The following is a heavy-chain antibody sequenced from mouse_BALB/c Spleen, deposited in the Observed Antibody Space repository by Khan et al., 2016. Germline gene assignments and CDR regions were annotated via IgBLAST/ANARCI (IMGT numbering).Heavy chain of an antibody. CDR3: ARHLNYFDY. CDR1: GFTFSSYA. CDR2: ISSGGSYT. V-gene: IGHV5-6*01. J-gene: IGHJ2*01. Sequence: EVELVESGGGLVQPGGSRKLSCAASGFTFSSYAMSWVRQTPDKRLEWVATISSGGSYTYYPDSVKGRFTISRDNAKNTLYLQMSSLKSEDTAMYYCARHLNYFDYWGQGTTLTVSS.